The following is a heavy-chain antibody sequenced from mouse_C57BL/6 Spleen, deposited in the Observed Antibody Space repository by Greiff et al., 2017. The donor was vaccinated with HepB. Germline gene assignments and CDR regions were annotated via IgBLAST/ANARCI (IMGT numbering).Heavy chain of an antibody. J-gene: IGHJ2*01. CDR3: ERKTAQATGYYFDY. CDR2: INPGSGGT. V-gene: IGHV1-54*01. Sequence: QVQLQQSGAELVRPGTSVKVSCKASGYTFTNYLIEWVKQRPGQGLEWIGVINPGSGGTNYNEKFKGKATLTVDKSSSTAYMQLRSLTSEDSAVYVCERKTAQATGYYFDYWGKGTTLTVSS. CDR1: GYTFTNYL. D-gene: IGHD3-2*02.